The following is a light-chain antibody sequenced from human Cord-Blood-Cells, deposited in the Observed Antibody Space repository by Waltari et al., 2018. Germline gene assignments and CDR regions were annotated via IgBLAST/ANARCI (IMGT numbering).Light chain of an antibody. V-gene: IGKV1-16*02. CDR2: AAS. Sequence: DIQMTQSPSSLSASVGDRVTITCRASPGISNYLAWFQQKPGKAPTSLIYAASSLQSGVPSKFSGSGSGTDFTLTISSLQPEDFATYYCQQYNSYPRTFGQGTKLEIK. CDR1: PGISNY. CDR3: QQYNSYPRT. J-gene: IGKJ2*01.